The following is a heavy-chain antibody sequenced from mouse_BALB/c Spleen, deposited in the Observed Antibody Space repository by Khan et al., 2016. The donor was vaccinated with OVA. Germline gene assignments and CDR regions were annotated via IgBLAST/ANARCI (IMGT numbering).Heavy chain of an antibody. Sequence: EVQLQQSGPELVKPGASVKMSCKTSGYTFTEYTLHWVKQSHGKSLEWIGVINPNNGVTSYNQKFKGKATLTVAKSSSTAYMEFRSLTSEDSAVYCCARDAGRYWGQGTSVTVSS. D-gene: IGHD3-3*01. CDR2: INPNNGVT. CDR3: ARDAGRY. V-gene: IGHV1-22*01. CDR1: GYTFTEYT. J-gene: IGHJ4*01.